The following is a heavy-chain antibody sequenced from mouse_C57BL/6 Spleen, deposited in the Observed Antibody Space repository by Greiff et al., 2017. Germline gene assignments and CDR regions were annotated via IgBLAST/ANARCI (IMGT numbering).Heavy chain of an antibody. CDR3: ARDRDGYDVGFAY. CDR1: GFTFSSYA. CDR2: ISDGGSYT. J-gene: IGHJ3*01. V-gene: IGHV5-4*01. Sequence: DVHLVESGGGLVKPGGSLKLSCAASGFTFSSYAMSWVRQTPEKRLEWVATISDGGSYTYYPDNVKGRFTISRDNAKNNLYLQMSHLKSEDTAMYYGARDRDGYDVGFAYWGQGTLVTVSA. D-gene: IGHD2-2*01.